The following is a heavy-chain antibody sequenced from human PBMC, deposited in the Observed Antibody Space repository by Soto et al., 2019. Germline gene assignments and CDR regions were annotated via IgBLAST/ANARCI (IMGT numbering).Heavy chain of an antibody. D-gene: IGHD3-9*01. J-gene: IGHJ6*02. V-gene: IGHV1-18*01. CDR3: ARAPRYDNFLGWLYYYALDV. CDR1: GYTFTTYG. Sequence: QAQLVQSGAEVKKPGASVKVSCKASGYTFTTYGVSWVRQAPGQGLEWMGWISPYSGDTDFAPKFLGRISLTSDTSTLTAYIDISNLRSDHKAVYFCARAPRYDNFLGWLYYYALDVWGQGTPVTVSS. CDR2: ISPYSGDT.